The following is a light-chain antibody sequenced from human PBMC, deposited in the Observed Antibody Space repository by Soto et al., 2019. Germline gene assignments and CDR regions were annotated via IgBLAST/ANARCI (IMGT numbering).Light chain of an antibody. CDR2: YNS. Sequence: QSVLTQPPSASGTPGQRVTISCSGSGSNIGRNTVNWYQQLPGTAPKLLIYYNSLRPSGVPDRSSASKSATSASLAISGLQSEDEADYYCAAWDDNLNGRVFGGGTKLTVL. V-gene: IGLV1-44*01. CDR3: AAWDDNLNGRV. J-gene: IGLJ3*02. CDR1: GSNIGRNT.